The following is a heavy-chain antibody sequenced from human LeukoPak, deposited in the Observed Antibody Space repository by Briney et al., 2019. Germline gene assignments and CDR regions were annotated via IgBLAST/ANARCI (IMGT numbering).Heavy chain of an antibody. V-gene: IGHV4-34*01. Sequence: SETLSLTCAVYGGSFSGYYWSWIRQPPGKGLEWIGEINHSGSTNYNPSLKSRVTISVDTSKNQFSLKLSSATAADTAVYYCARSPYYFDYWGQGTLVTVSS. CDR1: GGSFSGYY. CDR2: INHSGST. J-gene: IGHJ4*02. CDR3: ARSPYYFDY.